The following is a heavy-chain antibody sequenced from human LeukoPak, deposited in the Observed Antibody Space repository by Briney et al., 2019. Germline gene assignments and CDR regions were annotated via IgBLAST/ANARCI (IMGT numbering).Heavy chain of an antibody. D-gene: IGHD6-13*01. CDR2: INHSGST. CDR1: GGCFSGYY. Sequence: SETLSLTCAVYGGCFSGYYWSWIRQPPGKGLEWIGEINHSGSTNYNPSLKSRVTISVDTSKNQFSLKLSSVTAADTAVYYCARPYSSSWYLWKDWYFDLWGRGTLVTVSS. CDR3: ARPYSSSWYLWKDWYFDL. V-gene: IGHV4-34*01. J-gene: IGHJ2*01.